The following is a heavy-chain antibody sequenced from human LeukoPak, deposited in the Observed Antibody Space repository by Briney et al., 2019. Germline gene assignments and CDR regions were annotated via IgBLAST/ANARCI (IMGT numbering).Heavy chain of an antibody. D-gene: IGHD2-15*01. CDR2: ISAYNGNT. V-gene: IGHV1-18*01. CDR1: GYTFTSYG. CDR3: AGWRYCSGGSCYRGLGWFDP. Sequence: ASVRVSCKASGYTFTSYGISWVRQAPGQGLEWMGWISAYNGNTNYAQKLQGRVTMTTDTSTSTAYMELRSLRSDDTAVYYCAGWRYCSGGSCYRGLGWFDPWGQGTLVTVSS. J-gene: IGHJ5*02.